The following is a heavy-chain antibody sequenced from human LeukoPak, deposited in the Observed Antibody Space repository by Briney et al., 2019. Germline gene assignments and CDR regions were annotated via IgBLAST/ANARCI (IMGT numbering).Heavy chain of an antibody. D-gene: IGHD3-22*01. Sequence: GESLKISCKDSGYSFTTYWIGWVRQMPGKGLEWMGIIYPGDSATRYSPSFQGQVTISADKSISTAYLQWSSLKASDTAMYCCARLPNYYDSSGHFYSWFDPWGQGTQVTVSS. V-gene: IGHV5-51*01. CDR1: GYSFTTYW. CDR3: ARLPNYYDSSGHFYSWFDP. J-gene: IGHJ5*02. CDR2: IYPGDSAT.